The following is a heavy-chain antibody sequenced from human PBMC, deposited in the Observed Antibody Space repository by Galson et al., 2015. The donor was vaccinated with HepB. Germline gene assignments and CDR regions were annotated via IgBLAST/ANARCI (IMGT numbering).Heavy chain of an antibody. J-gene: IGHJ5*02. V-gene: IGHV3-23*01. CDR3: ARGGLVTIFGVSIKNSFDP. CDR1: GFTFTTFA. Sequence: LRLSCAASGFTFTTFAMSWVRQAPGKGLEWVSTISGSGDFTFYADSVKGRFTLSRDNSNNMLYLQMNSLRAEDTAVYYCARGGLVTIFGVSIKNSFDPWGQGTLVTVSS. D-gene: IGHD3-3*01. CDR2: ISGSGDFT.